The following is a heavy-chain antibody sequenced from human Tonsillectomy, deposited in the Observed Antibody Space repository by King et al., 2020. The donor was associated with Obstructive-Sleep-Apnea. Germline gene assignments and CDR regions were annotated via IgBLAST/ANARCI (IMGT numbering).Heavy chain of an antibody. CDR1: GGSISSYY. J-gene: IGHJ4*02. CDR3: AGARIDQLPPPAAHFDY. V-gene: IGHV4-59*01. Sequence: VQLQESGPGLVKPSETLSLTCTVSGGSISSYYWSWIRQPPGKGLEWIGYFYYSGSTTYNPSLKGRVTMSLDTSKNQFSLTLSSVTAADTALYYWAGARIDQLPPPAAHFDYWGQGTLVTVSS. D-gene: IGHD2-2*01. CDR2: FYYSGST.